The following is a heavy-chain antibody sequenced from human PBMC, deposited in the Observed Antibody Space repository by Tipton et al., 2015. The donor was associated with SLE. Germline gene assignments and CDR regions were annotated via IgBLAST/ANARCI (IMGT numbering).Heavy chain of an antibody. CDR2: IYHSGST. V-gene: IGHV4-30-2*01. CDR1: GGSISSGGYS. CDR3: ARGAREAAAGPSYWYFDL. D-gene: IGHD6-13*01. Sequence: TLSLTCAVSGGSISSGGYSWSWIRQPPGKGLEWIGYIYHSGSTNYNPSLKSRVTISVDTSKNQFSLKLSSVTAADTAVYYCARGAREAAAGPSYWYFDLWGRGTLVTVSS. J-gene: IGHJ2*01.